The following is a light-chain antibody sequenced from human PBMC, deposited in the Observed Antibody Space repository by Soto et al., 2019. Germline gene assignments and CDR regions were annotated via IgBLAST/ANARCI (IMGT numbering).Light chain of an antibody. CDR3: QQSYSPRYT. Sequence: DIQMTQSPSSLSASVGDRVTITCRASRSISIYLNWYQQKPGIAPKLLIYAASSLQSGVPSRFSGRGSGTDFTLTINSLQPVDFATYYCQQSYSPRYTFGQGTMLEIK. CDR2: AAS. CDR1: RSISIY. J-gene: IGKJ2*01. V-gene: IGKV1-39*01.